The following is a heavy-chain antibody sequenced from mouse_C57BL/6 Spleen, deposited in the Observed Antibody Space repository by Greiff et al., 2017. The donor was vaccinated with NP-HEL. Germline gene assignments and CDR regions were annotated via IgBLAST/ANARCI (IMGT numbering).Heavy chain of an antibody. CDR3: ARPDDYDAWFAY. J-gene: IGHJ3*01. V-gene: IGHV5-17*01. Sequence: EVQLVESGGGLVKPGGSLKLSCAASGFTFSDYGTHWVRQAPEKGLEWVAYISSGSSTIYYADTVKGRFTISRDNAKNTLFLQMTSLRSEDTAMYYCARPDDYDAWFAYWGQGTLVTVSA. CDR1: GFTFSDYG. D-gene: IGHD2-4*01. CDR2: ISSGSSTI.